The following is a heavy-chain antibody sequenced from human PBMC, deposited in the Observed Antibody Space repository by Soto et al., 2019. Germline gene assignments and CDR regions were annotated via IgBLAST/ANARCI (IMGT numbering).Heavy chain of an antibody. CDR3: ARGSGYRYGARYYYRMDV. J-gene: IGHJ6*02. V-gene: IGHV4-34*01. CDR1: GGSFSGYY. D-gene: IGHD5-18*01. Sequence: SETLSLTCAVYGGSFSGYYWSCIRQPPWKGLEWIGEINPSGSTNYNPSLKSRVTISVDTSKNQFSLKLSSVTAADTAVYYCARGSGYRYGARYYYRMDVWGQGTTVTVSS. CDR2: INPSGST.